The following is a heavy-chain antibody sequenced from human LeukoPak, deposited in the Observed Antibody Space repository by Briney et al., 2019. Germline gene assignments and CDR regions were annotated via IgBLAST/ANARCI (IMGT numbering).Heavy chain of an antibody. V-gene: IGHV3-15*01. Sequence: PGGSLRLSCAASRFTFRNAYMNWVRQAAGKGLEWVGHVKSKTDGGTTDYAAPVKGRFTIARDDSKDTVHLQMTSLKTEDTAVYYCIIGATPRWGQGTLVTVSS. J-gene: IGHJ4*02. CDR2: VKSKTDGGTT. CDR1: RFTFRNAY. CDR3: IIGATPR. D-gene: IGHD2-15*01.